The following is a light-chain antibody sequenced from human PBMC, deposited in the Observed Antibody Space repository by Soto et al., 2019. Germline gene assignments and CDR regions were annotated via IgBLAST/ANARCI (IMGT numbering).Light chain of an antibody. J-gene: IGKJ1*01. CDR3: QQSYSTFRT. Sequence: DLQMTQSPSSLSDSLGDRVTITCRAGQSISNYLNWYQQKPGKAPNLLIYAASRLQSGVPSRFSGSGSGTDFTLTISSLQPEDFATYYCQQSYSTFRTFGQGTKVDIK. V-gene: IGKV1-39*01. CDR2: AAS. CDR1: QSISNY.